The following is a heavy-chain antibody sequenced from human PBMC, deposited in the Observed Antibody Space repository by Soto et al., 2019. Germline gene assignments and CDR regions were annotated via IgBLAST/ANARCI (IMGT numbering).Heavy chain of an antibody. CDR1: GFTFSSYA. CDR2: VTNSGSST. D-gene: IGHD1-7*01. CDR3: ATAVVGITGTAGD. Sequence: GGSLRLSCAASGFTFSSYAMSWVRQAPGKGLEWVSTVTNSGSSTYSADSVKGRFTISRDNSKNTLFLQMTSLRAEDTAIFYCATAVVGITGTAGDWGQGTLVTVSS. J-gene: IGHJ4*02. V-gene: IGHV3-23*05.